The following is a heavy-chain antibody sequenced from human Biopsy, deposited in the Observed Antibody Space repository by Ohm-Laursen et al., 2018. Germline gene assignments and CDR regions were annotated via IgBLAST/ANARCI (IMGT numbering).Heavy chain of an antibody. V-gene: IGHV4-34*08. CDR3: GNEVHGWDY. Sequence: SETLSLTCAVFGETFSDYQWSWIRQPPGKGLEWIGQINQAGTTNYNPSLKSRVSISADASKYEFSLRLTSVTAADTAVYLCGNEVHGWDYWGLGAQVTVSS. CDR1: GETFSDYQ. CDR2: INQAGTT. J-gene: IGHJ4*02. D-gene: IGHD2-8*01.